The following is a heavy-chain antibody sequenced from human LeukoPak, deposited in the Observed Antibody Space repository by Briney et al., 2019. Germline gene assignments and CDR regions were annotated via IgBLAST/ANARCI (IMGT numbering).Heavy chain of an antibody. Sequence: GESLKISCKGSGYSFTSYWIGWVRQMPGKGLEWMGIIYPGDSDTTYSPSFQGQVTISADKSISTAYLQWSSLKASDTAMYYCARRMVGYYDSSGYCDYWGQGTLVTVSS. V-gene: IGHV5-51*01. CDR2: IYPGDSDT. CDR1: GYSFTSYW. CDR3: ARRMVGYYDSSGYCDY. D-gene: IGHD3-22*01. J-gene: IGHJ4*02.